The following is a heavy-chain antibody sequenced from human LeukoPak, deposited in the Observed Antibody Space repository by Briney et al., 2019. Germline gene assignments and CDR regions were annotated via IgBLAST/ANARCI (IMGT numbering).Heavy chain of an antibody. Sequence: PSETLSLTCTVSGGSISSSSYYWGWIRQPPGKGLEWIGYIFYSGSTYYNPSLKSRVTISIDTSKNQFSLKLNSVTAADTAVYYCARQRDWGFRSYTDYWGQRTLVTVSS. CDR1: GGSISSSSYY. D-gene: IGHD7-27*01. J-gene: IGHJ4*02. CDR3: ARQRDWGFRSYTDY. V-gene: IGHV4-39*01. CDR2: IFYSGST.